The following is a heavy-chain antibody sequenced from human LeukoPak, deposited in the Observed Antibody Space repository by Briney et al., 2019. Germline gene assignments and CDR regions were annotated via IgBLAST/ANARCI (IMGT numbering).Heavy chain of an antibody. CDR2: INHSGST. J-gene: IGHJ6*02. CDR3: ARGRDWNYLYYYYYGMDV. D-gene: IGHD1-7*01. CDR1: GGSFSGYY. Sequence: SETLSLTCAVYGGSFSGYYWSWIRQPPGKGLEWIGEINHSGSTNYNPSLKSRVTISVDTFKNQFSLKLSSVTAADTAVYYCARGRDWNYLYYYYYGMDVWGQGTTVTVSS. V-gene: IGHV4-34*01.